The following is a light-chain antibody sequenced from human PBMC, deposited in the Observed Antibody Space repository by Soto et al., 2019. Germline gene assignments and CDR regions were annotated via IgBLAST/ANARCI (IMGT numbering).Light chain of an antibody. Sequence: IQATQSPCSLYASVGDRVTISCRTSQGFGSPLAWYQSSTGEPPRLLVYDGDTLQSGLSSRFSCSGSGTDFAHCSSILQPEDFSTYYCQHWYDYPRASGPGTNVDCK. J-gene: IGKJ3*01. V-gene: IGKV1D-13*01. CDR1: QGFGSP. CDR2: DGD. CDR3: QHWYDYPRA.